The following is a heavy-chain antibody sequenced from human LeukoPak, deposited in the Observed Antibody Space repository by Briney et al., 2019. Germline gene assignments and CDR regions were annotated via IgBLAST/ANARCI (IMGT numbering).Heavy chain of an antibody. V-gene: IGHV3-11*01. CDR3: ARDVRWLHTILYGMDV. Sequence: GGSLTLPCVASGLPFSVYYMSWIRQAPGKGLEWVSYISSSGSNIYYADSVKGRFTISRDNDKNSLYLQMNSLRAEDTAVYYCARDVRWLHTILYGMDVWGQGTTVTVSS. CDR1: GLPFSVYY. CDR2: ISSSGSNI. D-gene: IGHD5-24*01. J-gene: IGHJ6*01.